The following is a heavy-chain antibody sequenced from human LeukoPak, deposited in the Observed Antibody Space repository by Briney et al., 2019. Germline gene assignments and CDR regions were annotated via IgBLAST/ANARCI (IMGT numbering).Heavy chain of an antibody. D-gene: IGHD6-13*01. CDR3: ARDYGSRIAAAGTPFFYYGMDV. V-gene: IGHV1-46*01. CDR2: INPSVGST. J-gene: IGHJ6*02. Sequence: ASVKVSCKASGYTFTSYYMHWVRQAPGQGLEWMGIINPSVGSTSYAQKFQGRVTMTRDTSTSTVYMELSSLRSEDTAVYYCARDYGSRIAAAGTPFFYYGMDVWGQGTTVTVSS. CDR1: GYTFTSYY.